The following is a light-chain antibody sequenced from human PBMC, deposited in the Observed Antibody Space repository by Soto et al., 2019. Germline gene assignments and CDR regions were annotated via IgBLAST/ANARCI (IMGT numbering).Light chain of an antibody. J-gene: IGLJ3*02. V-gene: IGLV2-23*01. CDR1: NSDVGTYNL. Sequence: QSALTQPASVSGSPGQSITISCTGTNSDVGTYNLVSWYQQHPGKAPKLFIYEGNTRPSGVSNRFSGSKSGNTASLTISGLQAEDEADYYCCSYAGSNTGVFGGGTKLTVL. CDR3: CSYAGSNTGV. CDR2: EGN.